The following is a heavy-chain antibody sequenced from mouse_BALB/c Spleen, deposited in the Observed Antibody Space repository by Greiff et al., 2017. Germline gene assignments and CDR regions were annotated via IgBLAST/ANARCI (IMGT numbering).Heavy chain of an antibody. D-gene: IGHD1-1*01. CDR3: GRDYGSSRAWFAY. Sequence: EVKLQESGPELVKPGASVKISCKASGYSFTGYFMNWVKQSHGKSLEWIGRINPYNGDTFYNQKFKGKATLTVDKSSSTAHMERLSLTSEDSAVYDCGRDYGSSRAWFAYWGQGTLVTVSA. V-gene: IGHV1-37*01. CDR1: GYSFTGYF. J-gene: IGHJ3*01. CDR2: INPYNGDT.